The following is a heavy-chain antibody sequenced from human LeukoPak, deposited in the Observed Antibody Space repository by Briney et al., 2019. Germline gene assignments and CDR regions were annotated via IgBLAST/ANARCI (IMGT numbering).Heavy chain of an antibody. CDR2: ISAYNGNT. D-gene: IGHD5-24*01. CDR1: GYTFTSYG. V-gene: IGHV1-18*01. Sequence: GASVKVSCKASGYTFTSYGISWVRQAPGQGLEWMGWISAYNGNTNYAQKLQGRVTMTTDTSTSTAYMELRSLRSDDTAVYYCARDYSFSPDGYNFGTPHVDYWGQGTLVTVSS. CDR3: ARDYSFSPDGYNFGTPHVDY. J-gene: IGHJ4*02.